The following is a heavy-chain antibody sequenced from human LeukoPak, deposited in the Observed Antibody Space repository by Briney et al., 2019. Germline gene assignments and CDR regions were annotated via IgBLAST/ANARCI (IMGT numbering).Heavy chain of an antibody. CDR2: ISSSSSTI. D-gene: IGHD3-22*01. J-gene: IGHJ4*02. CDR1: GFTFSSYS. CDR3: ARDRPLYDSSGYYYGSGGNFDY. Sequence: PGGSLRLSCAASGFTFSSYSMNWVRQAPGKGLEWVSYISSSSSTIYYADSVKGRFTISRNNAKNSLCLQMNSLRAEDAAVYYCARDRPLYDSSGYYYGSGGNFDYWGQGTLVIVSS. V-gene: IGHV3-48*04.